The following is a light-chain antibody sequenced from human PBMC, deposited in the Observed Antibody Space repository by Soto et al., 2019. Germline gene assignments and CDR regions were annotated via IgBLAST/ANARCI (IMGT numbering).Light chain of an antibody. Sequence: EIVLTQSPGTLSLSPGERATLSCRASQSVTSSYLAWYQQKPGQAPRLLIYGASSRATGIPDRFSGSGSGTDFTSTISRLDPEAFAVYYCQQYGSSPAFGGGTKVEIK. J-gene: IGKJ4*01. CDR3: QQYGSSPA. CDR2: GAS. CDR1: QSVTSSY. V-gene: IGKV3-20*01.